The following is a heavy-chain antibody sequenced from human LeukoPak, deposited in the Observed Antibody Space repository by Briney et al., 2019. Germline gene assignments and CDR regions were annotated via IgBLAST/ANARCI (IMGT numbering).Heavy chain of an antibody. D-gene: IGHD6-6*01. CDR1: GYTFTVYY. J-gene: IGHJ5*02. Sequence: GASVKVSCKASGYTFTVYYMHWVRQAPGQGLEWMGGINPNSGGTNYAQKFQGRVTMTRDTSISTAYMELSRLRSDDTAVYYCARTPGGWQLASWFDPWGQGTLVTVSS. V-gene: IGHV1-2*02. CDR3: ARTPGGWQLASWFDP. CDR2: INPNSGGT.